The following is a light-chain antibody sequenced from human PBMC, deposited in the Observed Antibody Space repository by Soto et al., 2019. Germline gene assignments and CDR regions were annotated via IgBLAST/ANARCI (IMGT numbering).Light chain of an antibody. Sequence: EIVLTQSPATLSLSPGERATLSCRASQSVNSYLAWFQQIPGQAPRLLIYDASTRATGIPARFSGSGSGTDFTRTISILEPEDVAVYYCQQRSNWPRTFGQGTKVEIK. V-gene: IGKV3-11*01. CDR1: QSVNSY. CDR2: DAS. CDR3: QQRSNWPRT. J-gene: IGKJ1*01.